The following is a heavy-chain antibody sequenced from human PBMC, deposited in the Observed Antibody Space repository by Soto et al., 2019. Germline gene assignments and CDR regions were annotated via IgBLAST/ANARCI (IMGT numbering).Heavy chain of an antibody. V-gene: IGHV3-23*01. J-gene: IGHJ4*02. CDR3: AKVKRGIGPTIGGGFDS. Sequence: EVQLLETGGGWVHPGGSLRLSCAGSGYTHPFNTYAMSRVRQAPGKGLEWVAGISPTGGSRYYAGSVKGRFTISIDNSKDTLFLQMSSLRVEDAAVYFCAKVKRGIGPTIGGGFDSCARGTLFTVSS. CDR1: GYTHPFNTYA. CDR2: ISPTGGSR. D-gene: IGHD6-13*01.